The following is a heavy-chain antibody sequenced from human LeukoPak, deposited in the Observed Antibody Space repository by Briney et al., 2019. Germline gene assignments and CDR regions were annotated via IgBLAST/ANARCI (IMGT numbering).Heavy chain of an antibody. CDR1: GFTFSSYG. CDR3: AKDQITMVRGVPVYYFDY. Sequence: HPGRPLRLSCAASGFTFSSYGMHWVRQAPGKGLEWVAVIWYDGSNKYYADSVKGRFTISRDNSKNTLYLQMNSLRAEDTAVYYCAKDQITMVRGVPVYYFDYWGQGTLVTVSS. V-gene: IGHV3-33*06. J-gene: IGHJ4*02. D-gene: IGHD3-10*01. CDR2: IWYDGSNK.